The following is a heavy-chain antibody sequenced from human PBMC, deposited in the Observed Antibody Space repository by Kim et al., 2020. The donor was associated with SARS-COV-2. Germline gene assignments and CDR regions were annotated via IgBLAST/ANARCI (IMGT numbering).Heavy chain of an antibody. CDR3: ARSAPGQGTLYCQH. V-gene: IGHV4-34*01. D-gene: IGHD6-13*01. Sequence: NPAIKSRITISVDTSKHQVSLKLSSVTAADTAVYYCARSAPGQGTLYCQHWGQGTLVTVSS. J-gene: IGHJ1*01.